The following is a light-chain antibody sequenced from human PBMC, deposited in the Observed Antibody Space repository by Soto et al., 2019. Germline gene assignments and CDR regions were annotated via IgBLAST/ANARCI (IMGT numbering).Light chain of an antibody. Sequence: DIQMTQSPSSLSASVGDRVTITCRASQSISTYLNWYQQKPGKAPKLLIYAASSLESGVPSRFTGSGSGTDFTLTINGLKPDDFATYYCQQYDGYSPQTFGQGTK. J-gene: IGKJ1*01. CDR2: AAS. V-gene: IGKV1-39*01. CDR3: QQYDGYSPQT. CDR1: QSISTY.